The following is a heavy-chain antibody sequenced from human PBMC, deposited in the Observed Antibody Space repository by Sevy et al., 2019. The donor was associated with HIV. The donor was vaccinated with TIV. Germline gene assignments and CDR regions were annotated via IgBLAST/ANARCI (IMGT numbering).Heavy chain of an antibody. CDR1: GIIFTTSG. Sequence: GGSLRLSCAVSGIIFTTSGMHWVRQAPGKGLEWVAVISYDGRNKFYGDSVKGRFTISRDNPKNILYLQMNSLRDEDTAVYYCAKDFTGYNGMDGWGQGTMVTVSS. CDR2: ISYDGRNK. D-gene: IGHD3-9*01. J-gene: IGHJ6*02. V-gene: IGHV3-30*18. CDR3: AKDFTGYNGMDG.